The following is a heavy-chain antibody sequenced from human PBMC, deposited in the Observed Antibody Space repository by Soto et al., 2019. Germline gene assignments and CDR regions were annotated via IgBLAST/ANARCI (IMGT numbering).Heavy chain of an antibody. V-gene: IGHV4-4*02. D-gene: IGHD2-2*01. CDR2: IYHSGST. Sequence: PSETLSLTYAVSGGSISSSSWWSWVRQPPGKGLEWIGEIYHSGSTNYNPSLMSRVTISVDTSKNQFSLKLSSVTAADTAVYYCARLNGYCISTNCHGYYGMDVWGQGTTVTVSS. CDR3: ARLNGYCISTNCHGYYGMDV. CDR1: GGSISSSSW. J-gene: IGHJ6*02.